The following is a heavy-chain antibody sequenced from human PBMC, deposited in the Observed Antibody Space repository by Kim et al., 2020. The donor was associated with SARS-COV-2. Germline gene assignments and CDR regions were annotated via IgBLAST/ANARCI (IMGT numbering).Heavy chain of an antibody. CDR1: GLTFKNYD. CDR2: IRSDGTNK. CDR3: ATGANSGSYYGMDV. V-gene: IGHV3-33*08. D-gene: IGHD4-17*01. J-gene: IGHJ6*02. Sequence: GGSLRLSCAASGLTFKNYDIHCVRRAPGKGLEWVAVIRSDGTNKYYADPVKGRFTISRDNSKNTMYLQMNNLRAEDTAVYFCATGANSGSYYGMDVWGQGTTVIVSS.